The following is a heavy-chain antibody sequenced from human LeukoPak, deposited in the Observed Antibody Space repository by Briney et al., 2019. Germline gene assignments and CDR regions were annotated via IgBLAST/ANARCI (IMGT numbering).Heavy chain of an antibody. CDR3: AREQSGFWSGYRTPFDY. CDR1: GYTFTGYY. J-gene: IGHJ4*02. V-gene: IGHV1-2*02. CDR2: INPNSGGT. Sequence: ASVKVSFKASGYTFTGYYMHWVRQAPGQGLEWMGWINPNSGGTNYAQKFQGRVTMTRDTSISTAYMELSRLRSDDTAVYYCAREQSGFWSGYRTPFDYWGQGTLVTVSS. D-gene: IGHD3-3*01.